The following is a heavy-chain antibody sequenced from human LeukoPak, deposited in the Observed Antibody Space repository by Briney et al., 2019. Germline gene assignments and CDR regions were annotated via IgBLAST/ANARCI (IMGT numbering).Heavy chain of an antibody. J-gene: IGHJ6*03. CDR2: ISYDGSNK. Sequence: GRSLRLSCAASGFTFSSYAMHWVRQAPGKGLEWVAVISYDGSNKYYADSVKGRFTISRDNSKNTLYLQMNSLRAEDTAVYYCARSSSAIFGVVAYYYYMDVWGKGTTVTVSS. CDR1: GFTFSSYA. CDR3: ARSSSAIFGVVAYYYYMDV. D-gene: IGHD3-3*01. V-gene: IGHV3-30-3*01.